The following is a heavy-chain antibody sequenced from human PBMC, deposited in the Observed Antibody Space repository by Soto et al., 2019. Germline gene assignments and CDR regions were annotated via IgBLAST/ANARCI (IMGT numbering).Heavy chain of an antibody. CDR3: ARDFEYYDFWSGPRRSGMDV. Sequence: SETLSLTCAVVGDSLRGQSWNWIRQSPGKGLEWIGELDQSGSTNYNPSLKSRVTISVDTSKNQFSLKLSSVTAADTAVYYCARDFEYYDFWSGPRRSGMDVWGQGTTVTVSS. CDR2: LDQSGST. CDR1: GDSLRGQS. J-gene: IGHJ6*02. D-gene: IGHD3-3*01. V-gene: IGHV4-34*01.